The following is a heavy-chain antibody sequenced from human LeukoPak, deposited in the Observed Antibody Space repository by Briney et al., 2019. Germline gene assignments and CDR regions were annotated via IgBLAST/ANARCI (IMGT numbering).Heavy chain of an antibody. Sequence: GESLKISCKGSGYSFTSYWIGWVRQMPGKGLEWMGIIYPGDSDTRYSSSFQGQVTISADKSISTAYPQWSSLKASDTAMYYCAGLRADKATGNWFDPWGQGNLVTVSS. CDR3: AGLRADKATGNWFDP. J-gene: IGHJ5*02. CDR2: IYPGDSDT. D-gene: IGHD5-12*01. V-gene: IGHV5-51*01. CDR1: GYSFTSYW.